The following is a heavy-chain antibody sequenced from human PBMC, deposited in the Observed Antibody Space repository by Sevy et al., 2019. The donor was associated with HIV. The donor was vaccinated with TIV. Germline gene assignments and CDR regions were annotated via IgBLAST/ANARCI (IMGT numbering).Heavy chain of an antibody. CDR2: FYYSGST. J-gene: IGHJ6*02. CDR1: GDSISNYY. CDR3: ARTSAYSDYGVDV. Sequence: SETLSLTCTVSGDSISNYYWSWIRQPPGKGLEWIGYFYYSGSTNYNPSLKSRVTISVDTSKNQISLKLSSVTAADTAVYYCARTSAYSDYGVDVWGQGTTVTVSS. V-gene: IGHV4-59*01. D-gene: IGHD2-21*01.